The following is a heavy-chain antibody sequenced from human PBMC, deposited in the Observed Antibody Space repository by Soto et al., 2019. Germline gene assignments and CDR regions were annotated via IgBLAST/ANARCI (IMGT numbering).Heavy chain of an antibody. CDR1: GFTFSSYN. D-gene: IGHD4-17*01. J-gene: IGHJ6*03. Sequence: EVQLVESGGGLVKPGGSLRLSCAASGFTFSSYNMNWVRQAPGKGLEWVSSLSSSSSYIYYAASVKGRFTISGDNAKNPQPLQRNSLTAEYTAVYYWAGGGIMYGDCRSMDVWGKGTTVTVSS. V-gene: IGHV3-21*01. CDR3: AGGGIMYGDCRSMDV. CDR2: LSSSSSYI.